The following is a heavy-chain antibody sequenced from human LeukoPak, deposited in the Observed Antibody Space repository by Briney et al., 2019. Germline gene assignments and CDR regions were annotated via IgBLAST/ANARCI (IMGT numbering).Heavy chain of an antibody. D-gene: IGHD3-16*01. CDR2: ISTYNGDT. V-gene: IGHV1-18*01. Sequence: GAPVKVSCKASGYTFTDYYVTWVRQAPGQGLEWMGRISTYNGDTNYAQKFQGRVTMTTDTSTGTAYMELRSLRSDDTAVYYCARSYTIEVFAVGVLGYWGQGTLVTVSS. CDR1: GYTFTDYY. J-gene: IGHJ4*02. CDR3: ARSYTIEVFAVGVLGY.